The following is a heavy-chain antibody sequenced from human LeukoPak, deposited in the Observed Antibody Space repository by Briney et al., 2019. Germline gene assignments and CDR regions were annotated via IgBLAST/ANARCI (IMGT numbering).Heavy chain of an antibody. D-gene: IGHD6-19*01. Sequence: ASVKVSCKASGYTFTSYGISWVRQAPGQGLEWMGWISAYNGNTNYAQKLQGRVTMTTDISTSTAYMELRSLRSDDTAVYYCARTPQYSSGWSPSVDYWGQGTLVTVSS. V-gene: IGHV1-18*01. CDR1: GYTFTSYG. CDR2: ISAYNGNT. CDR3: ARTPQYSSGWSPSVDY. J-gene: IGHJ4*02.